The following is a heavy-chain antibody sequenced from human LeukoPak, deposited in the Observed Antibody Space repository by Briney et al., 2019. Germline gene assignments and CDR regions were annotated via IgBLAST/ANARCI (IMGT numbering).Heavy chain of an antibody. J-gene: IGHJ6*03. Sequence: GGSLRLSCAASGFTFSSYAMSWVRQAPGKGLEWVSAISGSGGSTYYADSVKGRFTISRDNSKNTLYLQMNSPRAEDTAVYYCAKDRDGSGSYYYYYVDVWGKGTTVTVSS. CDR2: ISGSGGST. CDR1: GFTFSSYA. D-gene: IGHD3-10*01. CDR3: AKDRDGSGSYYYYYVDV. V-gene: IGHV3-23*01.